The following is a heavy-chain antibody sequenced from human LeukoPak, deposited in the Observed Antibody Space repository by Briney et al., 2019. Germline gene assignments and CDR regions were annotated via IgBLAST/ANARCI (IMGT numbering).Heavy chain of an antibody. Sequence: GGSLRLSCAASGFTFSSYSMNWVRQAPGKGLEWVSSISSSSSYIYYADSVKGRFTISRDNAKNSLYLQMNSLRDEDTAVYYCARDLDLGVTRWLEPEFDYWGQGTLVTVSS. V-gene: IGHV3-21*01. CDR3: ARDLDLGVTRWLEPEFDY. CDR1: GFTFSSYS. J-gene: IGHJ4*02. D-gene: IGHD5-24*01. CDR2: ISSSSSYI.